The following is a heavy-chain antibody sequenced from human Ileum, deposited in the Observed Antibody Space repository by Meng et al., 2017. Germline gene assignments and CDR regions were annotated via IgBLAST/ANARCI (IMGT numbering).Heavy chain of an antibody. CDR2: AST. V-gene: IGHV4-61*08. CDR3: ARDHWGSLDY. J-gene: IGHJ4*02. D-gene: IGHD7-27*01. CDR1: GGSVSSDGFQ. Sequence: QVPLQRSGPGMVRPAENPSLICTVSGGSVSSDGFQWGWVRQPPGKGLEWIGYASTNYNPSLKSRVTISLDTSKNQFSLELSSVTAADTAVYYCARDHWGSLDYWGQGILVTVSS.